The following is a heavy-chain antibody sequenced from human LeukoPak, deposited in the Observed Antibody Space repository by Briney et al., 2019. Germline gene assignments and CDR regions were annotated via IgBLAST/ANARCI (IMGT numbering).Heavy chain of an antibody. CDR3: ARGAPGWYFDL. CDR1: GGSISSYY. V-gene: IGHV4-59*01. CDR2: IYYSGST. Sequence: SETLSLTCTVSGGSISSYYWSWIRQPPGKGLEWIGYIYYSGSTNYNPSLKSRVTISVDTSKNQFSLKLSSVTAADTAVYYCARGAPGWYFDLWGRGTLVTVSS. J-gene: IGHJ2*01.